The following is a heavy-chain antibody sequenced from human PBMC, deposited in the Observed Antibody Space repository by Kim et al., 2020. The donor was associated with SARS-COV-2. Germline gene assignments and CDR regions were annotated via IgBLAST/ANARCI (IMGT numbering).Heavy chain of an antibody. J-gene: IGHJ4*02. CDR1: GFTFSSYS. V-gene: IGHV3-21*01. CDR2: ISSSSYI. CDR3: ARDTPRRDGYKQNGDY. D-gene: IGHD5-12*01. Sequence: GGSLRLSCAASGFTFSSYSMNWVRQAPGKGLEWVSSISSSSYIYYADSVKGRFTISRDNAKNSLYLQMNSLRAEDTAVYYCARDTPRRDGYKQNGDYWGQGTLVTVSS.